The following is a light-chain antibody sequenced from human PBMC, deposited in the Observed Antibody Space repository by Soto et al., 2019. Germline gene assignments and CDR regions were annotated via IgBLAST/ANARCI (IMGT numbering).Light chain of an antibody. CDR1: LSVSTS. CDR2: DAA. Sequence: EIVLTQSPVTLSLSPGERATLSCRASLSVSTSLDWYQQKPGQSPRLLIYDAAHRATGIPVRFSGGGSGTDFSLAISSLEAEDAAVYYCQQRSNWPLNFGGGTKVEIK. V-gene: IGKV3-11*01. J-gene: IGKJ4*01. CDR3: QQRSNWPLN.